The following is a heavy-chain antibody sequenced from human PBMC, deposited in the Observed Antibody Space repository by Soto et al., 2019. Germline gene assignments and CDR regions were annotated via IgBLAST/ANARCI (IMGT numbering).Heavy chain of an antibody. Sequence: SETLSLTCTVSGGSISSGGYYWSWIRQRPGKGLEWIGSIYYSGSTYYNPSLKSRVAISVDTSKNQFSLKLSSVTAADTAVYYCARDVYCSGGSCYRFDYWGQGTLVTVSS. D-gene: IGHD2-15*01. V-gene: IGHV4-31*03. J-gene: IGHJ4*02. CDR2: IYYSGST. CDR3: ARDVYCSGGSCYRFDY. CDR1: GGSISSGGYY.